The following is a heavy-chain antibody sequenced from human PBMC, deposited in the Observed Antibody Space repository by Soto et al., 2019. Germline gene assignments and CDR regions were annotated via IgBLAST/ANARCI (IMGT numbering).Heavy chain of an antibody. CDR3: ARGSGSYYAY. D-gene: IGHD1-26*01. CDR1: SASVSSGNYY. Sequence: QVQLQESGPGLVKPSETLSLTCTVSSASVSSGNYYWSWIRQPPGKGLECIGYISYSGSTNYNPSLKSRGTISIDTSKNQFSLKLSSVTAADTAVYYCARGSGSYYAYWGQGTLVTVSS. V-gene: IGHV4-61*01. CDR2: ISYSGST. J-gene: IGHJ4*02.